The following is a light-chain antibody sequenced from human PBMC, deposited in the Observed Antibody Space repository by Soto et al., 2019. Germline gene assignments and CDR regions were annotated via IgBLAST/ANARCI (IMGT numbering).Light chain of an antibody. V-gene: IGKV1-5*01. Sequence: DIQMTQSPSTLSASVGDTVTITCRASQSVSTWLAWYQQTPGKAPKLLMYDASTLESGAPARFSGSGSGTEFTLTISSLQPDDFATYYCQQYNNYWTFGQGTKVDIK. CDR2: DAS. CDR3: QQYNNYWT. J-gene: IGKJ1*01. CDR1: QSVSTW.